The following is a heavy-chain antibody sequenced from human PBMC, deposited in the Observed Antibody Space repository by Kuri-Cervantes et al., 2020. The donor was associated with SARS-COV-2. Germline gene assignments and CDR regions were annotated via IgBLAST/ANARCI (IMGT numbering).Heavy chain of an antibody. CDR3: AKTTVVTPWYFDY. CDR2: ISYDGSNK. CDR1: GFTFSSYA. Sequence: GESLKISCAASGFTFSSYAMHWVRQAPGKGLEWVAVISYDGSNKYYADSVKGRFTISRDNSKNTLYLQMNSLRAEDTAVYYCAKTTVVTPWYFDYWGQGTLVTVSS. J-gene: IGHJ4*02. V-gene: IGHV3-30-3*02. D-gene: IGHD4-23*01.